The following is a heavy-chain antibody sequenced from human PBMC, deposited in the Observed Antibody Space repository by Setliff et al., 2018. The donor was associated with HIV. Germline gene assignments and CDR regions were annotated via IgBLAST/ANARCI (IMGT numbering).Heavy chain of an antibody. CDR1: GYTFSSYY. CDR3: ARLIATVTEGGGYFDY. D-gene: IGHD4-17*01. J-gene: IGHJ4*02. CDR2: MYPGDSYT. Sequence: GESLKISCQGSGYTFSSYYIGWVRQMPGKGLGWMGIMYPGDSYTRYNPSFQGQITISADKSISTSYLQWSSLKASDTAMYYCARLIATVTEGGGYFDYWGQGTLVTVSS. V-gene: IGHV5-51*01.